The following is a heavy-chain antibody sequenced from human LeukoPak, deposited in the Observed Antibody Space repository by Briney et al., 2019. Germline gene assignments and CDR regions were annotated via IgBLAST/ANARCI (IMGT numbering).Heavy chain of an antibody. D-gene: IGHD3-9*01. J-gene: IGHJ4*02. CDR2: VKQDGSEK. CDR3: ARLDRFDY. V-gene: IGHV3-7*02. CDR1: GFTFSRFW. Sequence: PGGSLRLSCAASGFTFSRFWMSWVRQAPGKGLEWVANVKQDGSEKYYVDSVKGRFTISRDNAKNSLYLQMNSLRAEDTAVYYCARLDRFDYWGQGTLVTVSS.